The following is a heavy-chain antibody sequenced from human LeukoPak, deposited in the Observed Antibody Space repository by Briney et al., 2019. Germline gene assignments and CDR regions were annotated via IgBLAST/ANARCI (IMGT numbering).Heavy chain of an antibody. Sequence: ASVKVSCKASGGTFSSYAISWVRQAPGQGLGWMGRIIPILGIANYAQKFQGRVTITADKSTSTAYMELSSLRSEDTAVYYCARVGDSSSGSAAFDYWGQGTLVTVSS. D-gene: IGHD6-6*01. CDR3: ARVGDSSSGSAAFDY. V-gene: IGHV1-69*04. CDR1: GGTFSSYA. CDR2: IIPILGIA. J-gene: IGHJ4*02.